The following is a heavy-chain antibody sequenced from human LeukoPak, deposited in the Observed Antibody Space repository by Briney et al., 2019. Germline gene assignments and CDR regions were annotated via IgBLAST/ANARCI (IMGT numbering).Heavy chain of an antibody. Sequence: PSEAPSPPFPGFGGFFSGYYWGWIPQPPREGREGIGEINHSGSTNYNPSLKSRVTISVDTSKNQFSLKLSSVTAADTAVYYCARAGWLRTKGYFDYWGQGTLVTVSS. CDR1: GGFFSGYY. J-gene: IGHJ4*02. CDR3: ARAGWLRTKGYFDY. CDR2: INHSGST. D-gene: IGHD5-12*01. V-gene: IGHV4-34*01.